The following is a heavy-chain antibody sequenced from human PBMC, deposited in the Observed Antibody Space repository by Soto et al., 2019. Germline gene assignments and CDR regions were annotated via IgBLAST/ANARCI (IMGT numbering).Heavy chain of an antibody. CDR1: GGSISSYY. Sequence: PSETLSLTCTVSGGSISSYYWSWIRQPPGKGLEWIGYIYYSGSTNYNPSLKSRVTISVDTSKNQFSLKLSSVTAADTAVYYCARGTYYYDSSGYYPDYWGQGTLVTVSS. J-gene: IGHJ4*02. CDR3: ARGTYYYDSSGYYPDY. V-gene: IGHV4-59*01. CDR2: IYYSGST. D-gene: IGHD3-22*01.